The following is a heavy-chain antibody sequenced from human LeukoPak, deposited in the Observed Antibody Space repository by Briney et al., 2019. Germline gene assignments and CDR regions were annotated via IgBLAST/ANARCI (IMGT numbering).Heavy chain of an antibody. CDR2: IYYSGTT. CDR1: GGSISSTSYY. J-gene: IGHJ4*02. Sequence: SETLSLTCTVSGGSISSTSYYWGWIRQPPGKGLEWIGGIYYSGTTYYKPSLKSRLTISVDTSKNQFSLKLTSVTAADTAVYYCATPAGPFGDYDYWGQGTLVTVSS. V-gene: IGHV4-39*01. CDR3: ATPAGPFGDYDY. D-gene: IGHD4-17*01.